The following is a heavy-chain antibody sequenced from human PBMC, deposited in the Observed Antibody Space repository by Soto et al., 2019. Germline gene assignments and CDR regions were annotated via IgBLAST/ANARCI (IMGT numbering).Heavy chain of an antibody. CDR3: ARVKEPSLQSNYDFLCGYYRNGSNYDDIDV. CDR1: SYTFPSHG. D-gene: IGHD3-3*01. J-gene: IGHJ6*02. Sequence: APVKLSCKACSYTFPSHGISWVCQALGQGIKWMGWISAYNGNTNNAQKLQGRVTMTTDTSTSTAYMELRSLRSDDTAVYYCARVKEPSLQSNYDFLCGYYRNGSNYDDIDVYARRTAVPVS. CDR2: ISAYNGNT. V-gene: IGHV1-18*01.